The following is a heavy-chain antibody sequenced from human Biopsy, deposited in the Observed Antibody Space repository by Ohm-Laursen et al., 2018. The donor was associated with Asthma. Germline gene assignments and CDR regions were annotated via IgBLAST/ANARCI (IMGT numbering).Heavy chain of an antibody. D-gene: IGHD2-2*01. J-gene: IGHJ4*02. CDR1: GGTFNTYV. CDR3: ARKAGSCISRTCYSLDF. V-gene: IGHV1-69*01. CDR2: VNSVFGTA. Sequence: SSVKVSCKSLGGTFNTYVIGWVRQAPGQGLEWMGGVNSVFGTATYPQKFQDRVTITADDSTSTVYMELGSLRSEDTAVYYCARKAGSCISRTCYSLDFWGQGTLVTVSS.